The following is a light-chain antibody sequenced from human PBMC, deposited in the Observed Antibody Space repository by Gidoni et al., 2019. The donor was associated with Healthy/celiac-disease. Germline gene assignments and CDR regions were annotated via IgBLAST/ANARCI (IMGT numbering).Light chain of an antibody. CDR1: QSVSSY. V-gene: IGKV3-11*01. CDR2: DAS. CDR3: QQRSNWPT. Sequence: EIVLTQSPATLSLSPGERATLSCRASQSVSSYLAWYQQKPGQAPRLLIYDASNRATGIPVRFSGSGSGTDFTLTISSLEPEDFAVYYCQQRSNWPTFXQXTRLEIK. J-gene: IGKJ5*01.